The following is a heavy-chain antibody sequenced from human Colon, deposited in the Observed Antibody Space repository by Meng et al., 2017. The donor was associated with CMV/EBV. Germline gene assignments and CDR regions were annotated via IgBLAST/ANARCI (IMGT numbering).Heavy chain of an antibody. V-gene: IGHV1-69*05. CDR3: ARWPLDDYDSSGAAYYYGMDV. J-gene: IGHJ6*02. CDR2: IIPIFGTA. Sequence: SVKVSCKASGGTFSSYAISWVRQAPGQGLEWMGGIIPIFGTANYAQKFQGRVTITTDESTSTAYMELSSLRSEDTAVYYCARWPLDDYDSSGAAYYYGMDVWGQGTTVTVSS. CDR1: GGTFSSYA. D-gene: IGHD3-22*01.